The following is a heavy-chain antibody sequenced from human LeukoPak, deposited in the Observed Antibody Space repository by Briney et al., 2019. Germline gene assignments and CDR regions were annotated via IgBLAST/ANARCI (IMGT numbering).Heavy chain of an antibody. CDR1: GGTFSSYA. CDR3: AGEYDSSGYHFDY. D-gene: IGHD3-22*01. J-gene: IGHJ4*02. CDR2: IIPIFGTA. Sequence: ASVKVPCKASGGTFSSYAISWVRQAPGQGLEWMGGIIPIFGTANYAQKFQGRVTITADESTSTAYMELSSLRSEDTAVYYCAGEYDSSGYHFDYWGQGTLVTVSS. V-gene: IGHV1-69*13.